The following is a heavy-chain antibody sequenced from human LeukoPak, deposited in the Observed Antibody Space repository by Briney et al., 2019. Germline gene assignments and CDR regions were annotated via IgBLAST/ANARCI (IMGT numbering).Heavy chain of an antibody. CDR1: GGSISNNY. J-gene: IGHJ4*02. D-gene: IGHD3-10*01. CDR2: IYSGGT. Sequence: SETLSLTCTVSGGSISNNYWNWIRQPAGKGLEWIGRIYSGGTNYNPSLKSRVTISVDTSKNQFSLRLNSVTPANTAVYYCARLNLEYLYSSGPNDYWGQGTLVTVSS. CDR3: ARLNLEYLYSSGPNDY. V-gene: IGHV4-4*07.